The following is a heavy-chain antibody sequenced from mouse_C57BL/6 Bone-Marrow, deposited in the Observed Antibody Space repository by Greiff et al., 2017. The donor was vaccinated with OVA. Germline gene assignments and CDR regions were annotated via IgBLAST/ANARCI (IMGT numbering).Heavy chain of an antibody. CDR1: GFTFSDYG. Sequence: DVMLVESGGGLVKPGGSLKLSCAASGFTFSDYGMHWVRQAPEKGLEWVAYISSGSSTIYYADTVKGRFTISRDNAKNTLFLQMTSLRSEDTAMYYCARNGRHAMDYWGQGTSVTVSS. CDR3: ARNGRHAMDY. J-gene: IGHJ4*01. D-gene: IGHD1-1*01. CDR2: ISSGSSTI. V-gene: IGHV5-17*01.